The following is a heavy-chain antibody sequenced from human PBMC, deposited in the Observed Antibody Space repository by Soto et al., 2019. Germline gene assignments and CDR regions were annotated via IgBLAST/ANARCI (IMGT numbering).Heavy chain of an antibody. J-gene: IGHJ4*02. D-gene: IGHD3-22*01. V-gene: IGHV4-31*03. CDR2: IYYSGST. CDR3: ARGGRYYYDSSGYLNYFDY. CDR1: GGSISSGGYY. Sequence: SETLSLTCTVSGGSISSGGYYWSWIRQHPGKGLEWIGYIYYSGSTYYNPSLKSRVTISVDTSKNQFSPKLSSVTAADTAVYYCARGGRYYYDSSGYLNYFDYWGQGTLVTVSS.